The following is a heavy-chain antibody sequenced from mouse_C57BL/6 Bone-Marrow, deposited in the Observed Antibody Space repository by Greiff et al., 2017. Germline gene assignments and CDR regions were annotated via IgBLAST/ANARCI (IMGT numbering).Heavy chain of an antibody. CDR2: ISSGGSYT. J-gene: IGHJ3*01. D-gene: IGHD2-3*01. Sequence: EVKLMESGGDLVKPGGSLKLSCAASGFTFSSYGMSWVRQTPDKRLEWVATISSGGSYTYSPDSVKGRFTISRDNAKNTLYLQMSSLKSEDTAMYYCARDDGYPPFAYWGQGTLVTVSA. CDR1: GFTFSSYG. CDR3: ARDDGYPPFAY. V-gene: IGHV5-6*01.